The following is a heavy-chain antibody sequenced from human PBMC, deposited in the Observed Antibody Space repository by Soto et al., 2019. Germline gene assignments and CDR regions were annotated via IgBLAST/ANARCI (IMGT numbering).Heavy chain of an antibody. J-gene: IGHJ6*02. V-gene: IGHV1-2*02. CDR2: VNPSSGGT. CDR3: ERDFRTYSHGVEV. D-gene: IGHD4-4*01. Sequence: ASVKVSCKASGYPFTGPYIYWVRQAPGQGLEWMGWVNPSSGGTEFAEKFQGRLTVTRDTSIRTVFLELNSLTSDDTGVYFCERDFRTYSHGVEVWVQGTVCTVS. CDR1: GYPFTGPY.